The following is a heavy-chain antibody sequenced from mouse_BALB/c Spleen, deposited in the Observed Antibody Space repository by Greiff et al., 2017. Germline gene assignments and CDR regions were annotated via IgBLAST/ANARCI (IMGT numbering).Heavy chain of an antibody. D-gene: IGHD1-1*01. CDR2: ISSGGSYT. J-gene: IGHJ4*01. CDR1: GFTFSSYA. CDR3: ARTVVAPMDY. V-gene: IGHV5-9-4*01. Sequence: EVQGVESGGGLVKPGGSLKLSCAASGFTFSSYAMSWVRQSPEKRLEWVAEISSGGSYTYYPDTVTGRFTISRDNAKNTLYLEMSSLRSEDTAMYYCARTVVAPMDYWGQGTSVTVSS.